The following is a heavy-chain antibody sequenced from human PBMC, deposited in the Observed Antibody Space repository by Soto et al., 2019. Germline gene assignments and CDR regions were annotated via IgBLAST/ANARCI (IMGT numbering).Heavy chain of an antibody. V-gene: IGHV1-18*01. CDR3: ARDGDRCTSTRCSPWPDTHFDL. D-gene: IGHD2-2*01. CDR2: ISPYNGNT. Sequence: QVQLVQSGDEVKKPGASVKVSCKASGYTFTNYGIIWVRQAPGQGLEWMGWISPYNGNTKYPQKLQGRVTMTTDTSTRTSYMELRSLRSDDTAVYFCARDGDRCTSTRCSPWPDTHFDLWGRGTLVTVSS. CDR1: GYTFTNYG. J-gene: IGHJ2*01.